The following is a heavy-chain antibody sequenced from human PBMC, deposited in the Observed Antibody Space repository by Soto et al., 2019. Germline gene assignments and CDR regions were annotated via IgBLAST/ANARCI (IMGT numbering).Heavy chain of an antibody. CDR1: GFTLSGYA. CDR2: ISSNGVGT. V-gene: IGHV3-64*01. D-gene: IGHD6-6*01. CDR3: ARRARPDFYYMDV. J-gene: IGHJ6*03. Sequence: EVQLAESGGGLAQPGGSLRLSCAASGFTLSGYAMDWVRQAPGKGREYVSGISSNGVGTYYANSVQGRFTISRDNSRNTVYLQMGSLIPEDMAVYYCARRARPDFYYMDVWGKGTTVTVSS.